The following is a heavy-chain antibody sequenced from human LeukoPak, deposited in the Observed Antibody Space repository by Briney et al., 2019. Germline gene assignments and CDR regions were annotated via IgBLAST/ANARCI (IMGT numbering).Heavy chain of an antibody. V-gene: IGHV1-2*02. CDR3: ARAPVTMVRGVTSNWFDP. CDR2: INPNSGGT. J-gene: IGHJ5*02. Sequence: ASVKVSCKASGYTFTGYYMHWVRQSPGQGLEWMGWINPNSGGTNYAQKFQGRVTMTRDTSISTAYMELSRLRSDDTAVYYCARAPVTMVRGVTSNWFDPWGQGTLATVSS. D-gene: IGHD3-10*01. CDR1: GYTFTGYY.